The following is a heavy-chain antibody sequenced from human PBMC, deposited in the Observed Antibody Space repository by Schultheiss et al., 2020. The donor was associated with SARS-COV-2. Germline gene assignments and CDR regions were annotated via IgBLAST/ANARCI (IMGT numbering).Heavy chain of an antibody. CDR2: ISYDGSNK. CDR3: AKDTDYYYGMDV. Sequence: GGSLRLSCAASGFTFSSYAMHWVRQAPGKGLEWVAVISYDGSNKYYADSVKGRFTISRDNSKNTLYLQMNSLRAEDTAVYYCAKDTDYYYGMDVWGQGTTVTVSS. CDR1: GFTFSSYA. V-gene: IGHV3-30-3*01. J-gene: IGHJ6*02.